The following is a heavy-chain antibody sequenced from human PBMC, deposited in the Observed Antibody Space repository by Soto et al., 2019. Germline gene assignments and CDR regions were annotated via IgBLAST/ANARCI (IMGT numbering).Heavy chain of an antibody. V-gene: IGHV3-74*01. CDR2: INTDGSGT. CDR3: ARGYYYDSSGSFGY. Sequence: PGGSLRLSCAASGFTFSSYWMHWVRQAPGKGLVWVSRINTDGSGTSYADSVRGRFSISRDNAKNTLYLQMNSLTAEDTAVYYCARGYYYDSSGSFGYWGQGTQVTVSS. J-gene: IGHJ4*02. D-gene: IGHD3-22*01. CDR1: GFTFSSYW.